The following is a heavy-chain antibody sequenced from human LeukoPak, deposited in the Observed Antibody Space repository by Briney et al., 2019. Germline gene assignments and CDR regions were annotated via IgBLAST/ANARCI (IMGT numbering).Heavy chain of an antibody. CDR1: GLTFSSYA. J-gene: IGHJ4*02. CDR3: AKDSRCDERGCFDY. CDR2: ISGSGGST. V-gene: IGHV3-23*01. Sequence: GGSLRLSCAASGLTFSSYAMSWVRQAPGKGLEWVSAISGSGGSTYYADSVKGRFTISRDNSKNTLYLQMNSLRAEDTAVYYCAKDSRCDERGCFDYWGQGTLVTVSS. D-gene: IGHD2-21*01.